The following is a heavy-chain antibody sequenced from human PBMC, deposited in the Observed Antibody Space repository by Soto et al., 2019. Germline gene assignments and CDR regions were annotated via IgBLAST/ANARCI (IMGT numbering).Heavy chain of an antibody. Sequence: SVKVSCKASVGTFSSYAISWVRQAPGQGLEWMGGIIPIFGTANYAQKFQGRVTITADESTSTAYMELSSLRSEDTAVYYCARNSPGIVGATPWVYYYYGMDVWGQGTTVTVSS. CDR3: ARNSPGIVGATPWVYYYYGMDV. CDR2: IIPIFGTA. D-gene: IGHD1-26*01. J-gene: IGHJ6*02. V-gene: IGHV1-69*13. CDR1: VGTFSSYA.